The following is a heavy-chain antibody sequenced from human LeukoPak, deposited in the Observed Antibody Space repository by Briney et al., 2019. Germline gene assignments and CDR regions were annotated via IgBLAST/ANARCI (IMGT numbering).Heavy chain of an antibody. CDR1: GDSISTTIYY. CDR2: IYYSGST. CDR3: ARIYPIIGYCSSTSCPASFDI. J-gene: IGHJ3*02. Sequence: SETLSLTCTVSGDSISTTIYYWGWIRQPPGRGLECIGSIYYSGSTYYNPSLKSRATILVDTSRNQFSLKLSSVTAADSAVYYCARIYPIIGYCSSTSCPASFDIWGQGTMVTVSS. V-gene: IGHV4-39*07. D-gene: IGHD2-2*01.